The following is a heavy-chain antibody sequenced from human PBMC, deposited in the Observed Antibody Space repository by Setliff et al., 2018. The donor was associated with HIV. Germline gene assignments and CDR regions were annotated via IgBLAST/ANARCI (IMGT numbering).Heavy chain of an antibody. Sequence: ASVKVSCKVSGSNITAYYIHGVRQAPGQGLEWMGWVSPHGGYTSYAKKFQGRITTTTDTSIATAYMELRGLTSNDTAIYYCARAGGHCSRCYCSRPLLYYFYYMYVWGKGATVTVSS. V-gene: IGHV1-2*02. J-gene: IGHJ6*03. CDR3: ARAGGHCSRCYCSRPLLYYFYYMYV. CDR2: VSPHGGYT. D-gene: IGHD2-15*01. CDR1: GSNITAYY.